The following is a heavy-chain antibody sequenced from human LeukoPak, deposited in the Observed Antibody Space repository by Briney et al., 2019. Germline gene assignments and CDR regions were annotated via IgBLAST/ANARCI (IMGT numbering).Heavy chain of an antibody. V-gene: IGHV3-23*01. J-gene: IGHJ4*02. CDR2: ISDSGGST. CDR1: GFTFSSYA. CDR3: ASRQGLGWHYVN. D-gene: IGHD3-10*02. Sequence: GGSLRLSCVDSGFTFSSYAMSWVRQVPGKWLEWVSGISDSGGSTYYADSVKGRFTISRDNSKNTLYLQMNSLRAEDTAVYYCASRQGLGWHYVNWGQGTLVTVSS.